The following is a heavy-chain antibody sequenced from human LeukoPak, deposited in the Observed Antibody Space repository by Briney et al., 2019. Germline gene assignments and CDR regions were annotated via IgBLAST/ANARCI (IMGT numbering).Heavy chain of an antibody. J-gene: IGHJ4*02. CDR2: ISGSGGST. CDR1: GFTYSSYA. V-gene: IGHV3-23*01. CDR3: AKEAARYSGYQVIDY. D-gene: IGHD5-12*01. Sequence: GGSLRLSCAASGFTYSSYAMSWVRQAPGKGLEWVSAISGSGGSTYYADSVKGRFTISRDNSKNTPYLQMNSLRAEDTAVYYCAKEAARYSGYQVIDYWGQGTLVTVSS.